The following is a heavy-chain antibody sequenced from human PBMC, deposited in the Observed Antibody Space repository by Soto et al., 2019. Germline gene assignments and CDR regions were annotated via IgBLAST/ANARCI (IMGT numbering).Heavy chain of an antibody. Sequence: QVQLVQSGAEVKKPGASVKVSCKASGYTFTRYAISWVRQAPGQGLEWMGWINAYNGKTNYAQRLQGRVTMTTDTSTSTAYMELRTLRSDAPAVYYCARADMSLVWFDPWGQGTLVTVSS. D-gene: IGHD2-15*01. CDR2: INAYNGKT. J-gene: IGHJ5*02. CDR3: ARADMSLVWFDP. CDR1: GYTFTRYA. V-gene: IGHV1-18*01.